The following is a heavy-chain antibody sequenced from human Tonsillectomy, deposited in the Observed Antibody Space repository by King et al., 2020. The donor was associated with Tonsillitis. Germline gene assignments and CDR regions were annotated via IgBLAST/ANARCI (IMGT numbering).Heavy chain of an antibody. Sequence: VQLVESGGGLVQPGGSLRLSCAASGFTFSSYWMSWVRQAPGKGLEWVANIKQDGSEKYYVDSVKGRLTISRDNDKNSLYLQMNSLRAEDTAVYYCARMGGRQSAAGFWGQGTLVTVSS. CDR1: GFTFSSYW. V-gene: IGHV3-7*01. D-gene: IGHD6-13*01. CDR3: ARMGGRQSAAGF. CDR2: IKQDGSEK. J-gene: IGHJ4*02.